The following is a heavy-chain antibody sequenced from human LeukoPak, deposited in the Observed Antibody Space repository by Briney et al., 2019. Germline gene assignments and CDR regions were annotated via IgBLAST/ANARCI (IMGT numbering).Heavy chain of an antibody. Sequence: PSETLSLTCAVSGGSISSGGYSWSWIRQPPGKGLEWIGYIYHSGSTYYNPSLKSRVTISVDRSKNQFSLKLSSVTAADTAVYYCARGSRHWEPPYFDYWGQGTLVTVSS. CDR1: GGSISSGGYS. CDR3: ARGSRHWEPPYFDY. CDR2: IYHSGST. V-gene: IGHV4-30-2*01. J-gene: IGHJ4*02. D-gene: IGHD1-26*01.